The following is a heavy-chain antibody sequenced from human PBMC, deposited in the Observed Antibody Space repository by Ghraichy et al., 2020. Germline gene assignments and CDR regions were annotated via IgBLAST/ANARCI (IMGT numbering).Heavy chain of an antibody. CDR3: VRGVDEFDN. J-gene: IGHJ3*02. CDR1: GFIVSNYY. CDR2: IKTDGRKS. V-gene: IGHV3-74*03. Sequence: GGSLRLSCTASGFIVSNYYMHWVRQAPGEGLVWVSLIKTDGRKSMFADSVKGRFTISSDNAKNTPYLQMNSLAVEDTAVYYCVRGVDEFDNWGQGTVVTVSS.